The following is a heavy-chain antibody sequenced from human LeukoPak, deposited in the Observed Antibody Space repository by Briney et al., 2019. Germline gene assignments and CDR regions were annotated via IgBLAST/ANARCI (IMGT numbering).Heavy chain of an antibody. J-gene: IGHJ4*02. Sequence: KPGRSLRLSCTASGFTFGDYAMSWFRQAPGKGLEWVGFIRSKAYGGTTEYAASVKGRFTISRADSKSIAYLQMNSLKTEDTAVYYCTRAWVFRTFGFDYWGQGTLVTVSS. CDR3: TRAWVFRTFGFDY. CDR2: IRSKAYGGTT. V-gene: IGHV3-49*05. D-gene: IGHD3-10*01. CDR1: GFTFGDYA.